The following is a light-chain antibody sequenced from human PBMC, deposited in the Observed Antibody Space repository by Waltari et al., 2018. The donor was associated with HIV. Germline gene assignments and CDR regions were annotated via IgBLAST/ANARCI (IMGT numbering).Light chain of an antibody. CDR1: QHIATN. J-gene: IGKJ4*01. CDR2: DVS. CDR3: LQYDDLPLT. Sequence: DIQMTQSPSSLSASVGDRVTITCQASQHIATNLNWFQQKPGKAPKLLIYDVSKLETGVPSRFTGGVSGATCTFTIPSFRPEDIATYYCLQYDDLPLTFGGGTKVELK. V-gene: IGKV1-33*01.